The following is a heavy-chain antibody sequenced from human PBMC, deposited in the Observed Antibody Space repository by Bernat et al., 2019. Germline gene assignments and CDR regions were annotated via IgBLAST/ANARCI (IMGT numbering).Heavy chain of an antibody. CDR2: ISYDGSNK. CDR1: GFTFSSYA. CDR3: ARERQQLVLPSDYYYYGMDV. V-gene: IGHV3-30-3*01. Sequence: QVQLVESGGGVVQPGRSLRLSCAASGFTFSSYAMHWVRQAPGKGLGWVAVISYDGSNKYYADSGKGRFTISRDNSKNTLYLQMNSLRAEDTAVYYCARERQQLVLPSDYYYYGMDVWGQGTTVTVSS. D-gene: IGHD6-13*01. J-gene: IGHJ6*02.